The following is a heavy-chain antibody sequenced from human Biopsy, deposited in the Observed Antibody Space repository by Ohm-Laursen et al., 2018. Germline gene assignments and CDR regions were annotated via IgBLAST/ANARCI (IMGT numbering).Heavy chain of an antibody. Sequence: SDTLSLTCTVSSGSISSYYWSWIRQPPGQGLEWIGYISYSGNTNYNPSLKSRVTMSVDTSKNQFSLKVYSVTAADTAIYYCATTTMDTSGWYGDYFDSWGQGALVTVSS. V-gene: IGHV4-59*08. J-gene: IGHJ4*02. D-gene: IGHD6-19*01. CDR3: ATTTMDTSGWYGDYFDS. CDR1: SGSISSYY. CDR2: ISYSGNT.